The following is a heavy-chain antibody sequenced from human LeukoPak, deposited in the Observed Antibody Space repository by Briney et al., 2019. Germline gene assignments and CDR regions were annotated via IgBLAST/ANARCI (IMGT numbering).Heavy chain of an antibody. CDR2: IYTSGST. V-gene: IGHV4-4*09. Sequence: SETLSLTCTVSGGSISSYYWSWIRQPPGKGLEWIGYIYTSGSTNYNPSLKSRVTISVDTSKNQFSLKLSSVTAADTAVYYCARLYYDSSGYYYTFDYWGQGTLVTVS. CDR3: ARLYYDSSGYYYTFDY. J-gene: IGHJ4*02. CDR1: GGSISSYY. D-gene: IGHD3-22*01.